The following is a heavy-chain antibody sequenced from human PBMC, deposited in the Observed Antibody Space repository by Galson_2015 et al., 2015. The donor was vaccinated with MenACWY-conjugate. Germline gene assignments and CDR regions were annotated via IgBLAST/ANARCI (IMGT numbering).Heavy chain of an antibody. J-gene: IGHJ6*03. D-gene: IGHD6-19*01. CDR3: VKGGGWSTYYMDV. CDR1: GFTFSSFA. CDR2: LYGSGSTT. V-gene: IGHV3-23*01. Sequence: SLRLSCAASGFTFSSFAMGWVRQAPGKGLECVSGLYGSGSTTDYADSVEGRFTISRDNSKNTLYLQMNNLRAEDTAFYYCVKGGGWSTYYMDVWGKGTTVTVSS.